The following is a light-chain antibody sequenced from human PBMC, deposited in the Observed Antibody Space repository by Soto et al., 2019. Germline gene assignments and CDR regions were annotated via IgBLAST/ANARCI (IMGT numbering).Light chain of an antibody. CDR1: QSISAW. Sequence: DIQMTQSPSTLSASVGDRVTITCRASQSISAWLAWYQQKPGKAPKLLIYKASSLESGVPSRFSGSGFGTEFTLTISSLQPDYFATYYCQQFNTYWTLGQGTKVDIK. CDR2: KAS. V-gene: IGKV1-5*03. CDR3: QQFNTYWT. J-gene: IGKJ1*01.